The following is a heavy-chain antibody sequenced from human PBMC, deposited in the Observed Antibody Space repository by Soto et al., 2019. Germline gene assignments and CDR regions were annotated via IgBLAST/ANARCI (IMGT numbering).Heavy chain of an antibody. D-gene: IGHD2-8*01. CDR1: GGSFSGYY. J-gene: IGHJ6*02. CDR2: INHSGST. CDR3: ARRGAPYCTNRVCYGLSSYYYSGIDV. V-gene: IGHV4-34*01. Sequence: PSETLSLTCAVYGGSFSGYYWSWIRQPPGKGLEWIGEINHSGSTNYNSSLKRRATISVATSKIPFSLKLRSVTAADTSVYYCARRGAPYCTNRVCYGLSSYYYSGIDVWGPGTTVTVSS.